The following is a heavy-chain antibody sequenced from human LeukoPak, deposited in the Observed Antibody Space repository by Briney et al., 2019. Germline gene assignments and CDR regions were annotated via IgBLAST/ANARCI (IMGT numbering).Heavy chain of an antibody. J-gene: IGHJ4*02. CDR1: GGSFSGYY. V-gene: IGHV4-34*01. D-gene: IGHD3-22*01. CDR2: INHSGST. CDR3: ARDYYDSSGYYEEGTWHFFDY. Sequence: SETLSLTCAVYGGSFSGYYWSWIRQPPGKGLEWIGEINHSGSTNYNPSLKSRVTISVDTSKNQFSLKLSSVTAADTAVYYCARDYYDSSGYYEEGTWHFFDYWGQGTLVTVSS.